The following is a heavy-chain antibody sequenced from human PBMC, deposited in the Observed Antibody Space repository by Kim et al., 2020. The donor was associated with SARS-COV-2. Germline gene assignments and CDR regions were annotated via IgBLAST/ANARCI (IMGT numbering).Heavy chain of an antibody. J-gene: IGHJ3*02. V-gene: IGHV3-13*04. D-gene: IGHD3-22*01. CDR2: IGTAGDT. CDR1: GFTFSSYD. Sequence: GGSLRLSCAASGFTFSSYDMHWVRQATGKGLEWVSAIGTAGDTYYPGSVKGRFTISRENAKNSLYLQMNSLRAGDTAVYYCARSQKALNPYYYDSSGFLVGAFEIWGQGTMVTVSS. CDR3: ARSQKALNPYYYDSSGFLVGAFEI.